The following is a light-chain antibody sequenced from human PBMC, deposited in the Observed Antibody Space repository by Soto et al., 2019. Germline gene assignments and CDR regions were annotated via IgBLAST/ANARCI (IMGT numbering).Light chain of an antibody. CDR1: QSVSSL. J-gene: IGKJ1*01. CDR3: QQYKNWPLT. CDR2: GAS. V-gene: IGKV3-15*01. Sequence: EIVMTQSPASLSVSPGERATLSCRASQSVSSLLAWYQPKPGQAPRLLIYGASTRDTGIPARFSGSGSGTEFSLTISSLQSEDFAVYFCQQYKNWPLTFGQGTKVDIK.